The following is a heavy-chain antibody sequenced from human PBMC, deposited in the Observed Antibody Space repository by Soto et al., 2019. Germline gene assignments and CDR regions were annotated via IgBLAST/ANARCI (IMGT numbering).Heavy chain of an antibody. D-gene: IGHD6-6*01. CDR1: GCTFSSYA. CDR2: IVPIFGTA. CDR3: ARDPRVGIAGRLNYYYYGMDV. J-gene: IGHJ6*02. Sequence: SVKVSCKASGCTFSSYALSWVRQAPGQGLEWMGGIVPIFGTANYAQKFQGRVTITAGKSTSTAYMELSSLRSEDTAMYYCARDPRVGIAGRLNYYYYGMDVWRQGTTVTVSS. V-gene: IGHV1-69*06.